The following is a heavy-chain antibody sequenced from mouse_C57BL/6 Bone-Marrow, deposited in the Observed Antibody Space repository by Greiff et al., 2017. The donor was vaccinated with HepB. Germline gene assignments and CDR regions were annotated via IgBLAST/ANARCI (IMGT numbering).Heavy chain of an antibody. CDR1: GFTFSSYG. CDR2: ISSGGSYT. V-gene: IGHV5-6*01. CDR3: ARRGYGRGDY. J-gene: IGHJ2*01. Sequence: EVKLMESGGDLVKPGGSLKLSCAASGFTFSSYGMSWVRQTPDKRLEWVATISSGGSYTYYPDSVKGRFTISRDNAKNTLYLQMSSLKSEDTAMYYCARRGYGRGDYWGQGTTLTVSS. D-gene: IGHD1-1*01.